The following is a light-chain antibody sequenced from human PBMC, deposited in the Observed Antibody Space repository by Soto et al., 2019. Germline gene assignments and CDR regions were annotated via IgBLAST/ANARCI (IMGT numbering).Light chain of an antibody. Sequence: QSVLTQPPSVSGAPGQRVTISCTGSSSNIGAGYDVHWYQQLPGTAPKLLIYGNSNRPSGVPDRFSGSKSGTSASLAITGLQAEDEADYYCQSYDRSRSGAKVFGGGTKLTV. J-gene: IGLJ2*01. CDR3: QSYDRSRSGAKV. CDR1: SSNIGAGYD. CDR2: GNS. V-gene: IGLV1-40*01.